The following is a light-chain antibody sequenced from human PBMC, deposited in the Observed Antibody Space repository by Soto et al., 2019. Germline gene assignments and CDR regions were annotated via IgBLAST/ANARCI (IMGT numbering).Light chain of an antibody. V-gene: IGKV1-13*02. CDR2: DAS. CDR1: QGISSA. CDR3: QQFDTYPLT. J-gene: IGKJ5*01. Sequence: GDRVTITCRASQGISSAFAWYQQKPGKVPKLLIYDASSLESGVPSRFTGSGSGTHFTLTISSLQPEDFATYYCQQFDTYPLTFGQGTRLEI.